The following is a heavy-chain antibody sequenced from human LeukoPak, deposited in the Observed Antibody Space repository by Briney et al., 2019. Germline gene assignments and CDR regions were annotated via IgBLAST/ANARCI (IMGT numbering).Heavy chain of an antibody. V-gene: IGHV3-30*02. J-gene: IGHJ4*02. Sequence: PGGSLRLSCAASGFTFSIYDMHWVRQAPGKGLEWVAFIRYDGSNKYYADSVKGRFTISRDNSKNTLYLQMNSLRAEDTAVYYCARDRYYDSSGSYLYWGQGTLVTVSS. CDR1: GFTFSIYD. CDR3: ARDRYYDSSGSYLY. D-gene: IGHD3-22*01. CDR2: IRYDGSNK.